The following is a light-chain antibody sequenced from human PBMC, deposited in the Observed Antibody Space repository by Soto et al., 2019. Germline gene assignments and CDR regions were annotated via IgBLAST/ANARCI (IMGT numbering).Light chain of an antibody. J-gene: IGKJ4*01. Sequence: EIVLTQSPGTLSLSPGERATLSCRASQSVSSSYLAWYQQKPGQAPRLLIYGASSRATGIPDRFSGSGSGTDFTLTISRLEPEDFVVYCCQQYGSSPPLTFGGGTKVEIK. V-gene: IGKV3-20*01. CDR1: QSVSSSY. CDR2: GAS. CDR3: QQYGSSPPLT.